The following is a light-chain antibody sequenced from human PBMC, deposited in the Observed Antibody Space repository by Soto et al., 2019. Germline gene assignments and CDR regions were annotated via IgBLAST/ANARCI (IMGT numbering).Light chain of an antibody. CDR1: QSVASN. V-gene: IGKV3-15*01. CDR2: AAF. Sequence: EMAVTQSPATLSVSPGERATLSCRASQSVASNLAWYQQKPGQTPRLLIYAAFTRATGIPARFSGSGSGTDFNLTISSLQSEDFAVYFCQQYNNWPPVTFGPGTKVDIK. J-gene: IGKJ3*01. CDR3: QQYNNWPPVT.